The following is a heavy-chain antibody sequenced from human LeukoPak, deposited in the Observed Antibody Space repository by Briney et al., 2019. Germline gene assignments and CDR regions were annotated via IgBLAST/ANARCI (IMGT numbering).Heavy chain of an antibody. V-gene: IGHV4-4*07. D-gene: IGHD3-22*01. J-gene: IGHJ5*02. CDR3: ARGKYYYDSNSSYRYFDP. CDR2: IYTTGNA. Sequence: SETLSLTCTVSGGSISSYYWSWIRQPAGKGLEWIGRIYTTGNANYNPSLKSRVTMSIDTSKKQFSLNLSSVAAADTAVYYCARGKYYYDSNSSYRYFDPWGQGTLVTVSS. CDR1: GGSISSYY.